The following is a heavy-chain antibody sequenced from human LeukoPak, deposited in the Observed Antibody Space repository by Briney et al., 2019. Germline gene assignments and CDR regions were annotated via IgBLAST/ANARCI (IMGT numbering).Heavy chain of an antibody. CDR3: AGRSNDYGDYEV. V-gene: IGHV4-59*12. CDR2: IYYSGST. Sequence: SETLSLTCTVSGGSISSYYWSWIRQPPGKGLEWIGYIYYSGSTNYNPSLKSRVTISVDTSKNQFSLKLSSVTAADTAVYYCAGRSNDYGDYEVWGQGTLVTVSS. D-gene: IGHD4-17*01. CDR1: GGSISSYY. J-gene: IGHJ4*02.